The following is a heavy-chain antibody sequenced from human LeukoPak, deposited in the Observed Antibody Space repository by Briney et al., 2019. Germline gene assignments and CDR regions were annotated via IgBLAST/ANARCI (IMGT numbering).Heavy chain of an antibody. V-gene: IGHV3-48*03. D-gene: IGHD3-22*01. CDR1: GFTFSSYE. J-gene: IGHJ4*02. Sequence: GGSLRLSCAASGFTFSSYEMNWVRQAPGKGLEWVSYISSSGSTIYYADSVKGRFTISRDNAKNSLYLQMNSLRAEDTAVYYCARGHYYDSSGYYWVLDYWGQGTLVTVSS. CDR3: ARGHYYDSSGYYWVLDY. CDR2: ISSSGSTI.